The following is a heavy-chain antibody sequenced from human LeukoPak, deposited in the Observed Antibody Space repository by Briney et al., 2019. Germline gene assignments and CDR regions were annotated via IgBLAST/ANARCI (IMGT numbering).Heavy chain of an antibody. CDR3: ARRRVWFREDFDWLGEDY. J-gene: IGHJ4*02. CDR2: IYYSGST. Sequence: SETLSLTCTVSGGSISSSSYYWGWIRQPPGKGLEWIGSIYYSGSTYYNPSLKSRVTISVATSTTQFSLKLSSVTAADTAVYYSARRRVWFREDFDWLGEDYWGQGTLVTVSS. CDR1: GGSISSSSYY. D-gene: IGHD3-9*01. V-gene: IGHV4-39*01.